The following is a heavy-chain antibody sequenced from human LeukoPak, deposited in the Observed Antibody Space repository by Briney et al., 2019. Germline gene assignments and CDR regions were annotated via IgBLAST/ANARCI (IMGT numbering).Heavy chain of an antibody. CDR3: ASGSGSYFRSAFDM. J-gene: IGHJ3*02. V-gene: IGHV1-2*02. CDR2: INPNSGGT. CDR1: GYTFTGYY. Sequence: ASVKVSCKASGYTFTGYYMHWVRQAPGQGLEWMGWINPNSGGTNYAQKFQGRVTMTRNTSISTAYMELSSLRSQDTAVYYCASGSGSYFRSAFDMWGQGTMVTVSS. D-gene: IGHD3-10*01.